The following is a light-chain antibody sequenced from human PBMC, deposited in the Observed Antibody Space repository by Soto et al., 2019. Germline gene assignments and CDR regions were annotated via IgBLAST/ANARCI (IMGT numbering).Light chain of an antibody. J-gene: IGKJ4*01. CDR3: QQYGSSPLT. Sequence: EIVLTQSPGTLYLSPGERATLSCRASQSVSSDYLAWYQQKPGQTPTVLIYRASRRATGIPDRFSGSGSGTDFTLTIVRLEPEDCAVDYCQQYGSSPLTFGGGTQVEIQ. CDR2: RAS. V-gene: IGKV3-20*01. CDR1: QSVSSDY.